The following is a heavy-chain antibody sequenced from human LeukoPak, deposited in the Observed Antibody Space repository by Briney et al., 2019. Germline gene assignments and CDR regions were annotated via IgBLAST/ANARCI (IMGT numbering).Heavy chain of an antibody. J-gene: IGHJ4*02. Sequence: GGSLRLSCAASGLTFSNYAMHWVRQAPGKGLEWVAATSSDESITYYADSVRGRFTISRDNSKNTLYLQMNSLGAEDTAVYYCAREPGADGSGTRAFDYWGQGTLVTVSS. D-gene: IGHD3-22*01. CDR1: GLTFSNYA. CDR2: TSSDESIT. CDR3: AREPGADGSGTRAFDY. V-gene: IGHV3-30*04.